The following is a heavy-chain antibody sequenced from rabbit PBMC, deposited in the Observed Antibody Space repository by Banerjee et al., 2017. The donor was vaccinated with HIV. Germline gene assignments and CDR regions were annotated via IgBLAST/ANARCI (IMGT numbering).Heavy chain of an antibody. Sequence: QEQLVESGGGLVQPGGSLKLSCKASGFDFSTYGVNWVRRAPGKGLEWIGYITYGGSASYGSWVKGRFPLSRHNAQNTLYLQLNSLTAADTATYFCVRGSISGTDYNLWGPGTLVTVS. CDR2: ITYGGSA. CDR3: VRGSISGTDYNL. V-gene: IGHV1S47*01. D-gene: IGHD1-1*01. J-gene: IGHJ6*01. CDR1: GFDFSTYG.